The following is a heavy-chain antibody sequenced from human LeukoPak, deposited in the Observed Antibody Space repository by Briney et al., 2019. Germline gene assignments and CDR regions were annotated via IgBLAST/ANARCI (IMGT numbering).Heavy chain of an antibody. J-gene: IGHJ5*02. Sequence: SETLSLTCAVSGGSISRSNWWSWVRQSPEKGLEWIGEIFHSGSTNYNPSLKSRVTISVDKSKNQFSLKLSSVTAADTAVYYCARDRRDGNNLGFDPWGHGTVVIVSS. D-gene: IGHD5-24*01. V-gene: IGHV4-4*02. CDR3: ARDRRDGNNLGFDP. CDR2: IFHSGST. CDR1: GGSISRSNW.